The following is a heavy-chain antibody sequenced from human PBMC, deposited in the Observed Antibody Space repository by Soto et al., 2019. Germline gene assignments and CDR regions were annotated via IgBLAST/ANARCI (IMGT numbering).Heavy chain of an antibody. CDR2: IIPIFGTA. V-gene: IGHV1-69*06. CDR3: AWYGRVRVPAARFDY. D-gene: IGHD2-2*01. CDR1: GGTFSSYA. Sequence: QVQLVQSGAEVKKPGSSVKVSCKASGGTFSSYAISWVRQAPGQGLEWMGGIIPIFGTANYAQKFQGRVTIPAEKPTTTAYMERSSRRSEATAVYYCAWYGRVRVPAARFDYWGQGTLVTVSS. J-gene: IGHJ4*02.